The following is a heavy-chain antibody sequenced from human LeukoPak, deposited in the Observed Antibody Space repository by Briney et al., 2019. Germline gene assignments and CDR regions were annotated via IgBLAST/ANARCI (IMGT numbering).Heavy chain of an antibody. D-gene: IGHD3-22*01. V-gene: IGHV3-66*01. J-gene: IGHJ4*02. CDR3: ARADYYDSSDFDY. CDR1: GFTVSSDY. Sequence: QPGGSLRLSCAASGFTVSSDYMSWVRQAPGKGLEWVSVIYSGGSTYYADSVKGRFTVSRDNSKNTLYLQMNSLRAEDTAVYYCARADYYDSSDFDYWGQGTLVTVPS. CDR2: IYSGGST.